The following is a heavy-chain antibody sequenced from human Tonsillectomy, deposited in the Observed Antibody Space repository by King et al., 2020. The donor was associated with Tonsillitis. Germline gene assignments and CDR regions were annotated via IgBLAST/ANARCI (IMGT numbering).Heavy chain of an antibody. Sequence: VQLQESGPGLVKPSQTLSLTCSVSGGSLTSGSYYWTWIRQPPGKGLGWIGGIYTSGSTPPNPPLHTRVTLSVDTSKNQFFLKLNSVTSADTAVYYCARGGDILTGGSLFDPWGQGTLVTVSS. CDR2: IYTSGST. D-gene: IGHD3-9*01. J-gene: IGHJ5*02. V-gene: IGHV4-61*02. CDR1: GGSLTSGSYY. CDR3: ARGGDILTGGSLFDP.